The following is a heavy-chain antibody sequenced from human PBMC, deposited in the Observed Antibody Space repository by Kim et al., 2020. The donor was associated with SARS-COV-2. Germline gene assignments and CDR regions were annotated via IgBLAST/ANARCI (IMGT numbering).Heavy chain of an antibody. CDR2: IDPNGGNA. J-gene: IGHJ4*02. V-gene: IGHV1-46*01. Sequence: ASVKVSCKASGNTFTSYYVHWVRQAPGQGLEWMGIIDPNGGNATYAEKFQGSVTLTRETSTNTVYMELNSLRSEDTAVYYCAGVVVTDQSSDHWGQGTLVTVSS. CDR3: AGVVVTDQSSDH. D-gene: IGHD2-21*02. CDR1: GNTFTSYY.